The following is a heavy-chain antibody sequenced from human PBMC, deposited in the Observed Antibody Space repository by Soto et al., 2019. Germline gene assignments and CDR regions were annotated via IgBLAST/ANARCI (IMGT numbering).Heavy chain of an antibody. V-gene: IGHV3-21*01. CDR3: ARESEDLTSNFDY. Sequence: GGSLRLSCAASGFTFTRYSMNWVRQAPGKGLEWVSSISSTTNYIYYADSMKGRFTVSRDNAKNSVYLEMNSLSAEDTAVYYCARESEDLTSNFDYCGQGPLVTVSS. CDR1: GFTFTRYS. J-gene: IGHJ4*02. CDR2: ISSTTNYI.